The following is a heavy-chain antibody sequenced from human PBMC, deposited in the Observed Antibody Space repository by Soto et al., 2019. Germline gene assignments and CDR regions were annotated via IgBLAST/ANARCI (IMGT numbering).Heavy chain of an antibody. V-gene: IGHV1-69*04. D-gene: IGHD2-15*01. CDR2: IIPILGIA. J-gene: IGHJ6*03. CDR1: GGTFSSYT. CDR3: AREIGGRYYMDV. Sequence: GASVKASCKASGGTFSSYTISWVRQAPGQGLEWMGKIIPILGIANYAQKFQGRVTNTADKSTSTAYMELSSLRSEDTAVYYCAREIGGRYYMDVWGKGTTVTVSS.